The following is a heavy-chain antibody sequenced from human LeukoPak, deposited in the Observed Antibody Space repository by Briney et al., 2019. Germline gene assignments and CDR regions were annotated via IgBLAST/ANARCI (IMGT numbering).Heavy chain of an antibody. CDR2: MNPNSGNT. V-gene: IGHV1-8*03. D-gene: IGHD5/OR15-5a*01. CDR3: ARDLYDSTINWFDP. CDR1: GYTFTSYD. Sequence: ASVKVSCKASGYTFTSYDINWVRQATGQGLEWMGWMNPNSGNTGYAQKFQGRVTITRNTSISTAYMELSSLRSEDTAVYYCARDLYDSTINWFDPWGQGTLVTVSS. J-gene: IGHJ5*02.